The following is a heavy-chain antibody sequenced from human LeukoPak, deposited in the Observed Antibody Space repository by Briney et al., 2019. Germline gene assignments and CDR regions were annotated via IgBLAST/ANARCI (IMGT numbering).Heavy chain of an antibody. D-gene: IGHD6-13*01. J-gene: IGHJ4*02. CDR1: GGSISSGGYY. Sequence: PSQTLSLTCTISGGSISSGGYYWSWIRQHPGKGLEWIGYIYYSGSTYYNPSLKSRVTISVDTSKNQFSLKLSSVTAADTAVYYCARCTPWADGSSWNDYWGQGTLVTVSS. CDR2: IYYSGST. V-gene: IGHV4-31*03. CDR3: ARCTPWADGSSWNDY.